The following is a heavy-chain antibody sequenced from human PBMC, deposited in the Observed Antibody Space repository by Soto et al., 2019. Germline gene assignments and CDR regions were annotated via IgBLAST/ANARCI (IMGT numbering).Heavy chain of an antibody. D-gene: IGHD4-17*01. Sequence: QVQLVQSGTEVKKPGSSVKVSCKASGGTFSSYTINWVRQAPGQGLEWIGRIIPALGVANYAHNFQGRATMTAARFTRTAYMHLTSLTSEDTALYYWARGNYGTNSGWFAPWGQGTLVTVSS. CDR1: GGTFSSYT. J-gene: IGHJ5*01. CDR3: ARGNYGTNSGWFAP. CDR2: IIPALGVA. V-gene: IGHV1-69*02.